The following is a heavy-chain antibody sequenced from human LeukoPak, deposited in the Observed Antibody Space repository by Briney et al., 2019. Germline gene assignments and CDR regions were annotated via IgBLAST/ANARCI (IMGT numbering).Heavy chain of an antibody. D-gene: IGHD2-15*01. CDR2: IYSGDST. CDR3: ARVREGYCSD. V-gene: IGHV3-53*01. CDR1: GFTVSSNY. Sequence: GGSLRLSCAASGFTVSSNYMSWVRQAPGKGLEWVSVIYSGDSTYYADSVKGRFTISRDNSKNTLYLQMNSLRAEDTAVYYCARVREGYCSDWGQGTLVTVSS. J-gene: IGHJ4*02.